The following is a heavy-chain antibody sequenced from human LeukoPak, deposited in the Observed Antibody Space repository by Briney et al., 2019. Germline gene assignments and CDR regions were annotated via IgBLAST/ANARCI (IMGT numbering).Heavy chain of an antibody. Sequence: PSETLSLTRSVSGGSISSYYWSWIRQPPGKGLEWIGYIYYSGSTNYNPSLKSRVTISVDTSKNQFSLKLSSVTAADTAVYYCARSGNSGYDDAFDIWGQGTMVTVSS. J-gene: IGHJ3*02. CDR3: ARSGNSGYDDAFDI. V-gene: IGHV4-59*01. CDR2: IYYSGST. D-gene: IGHD3-22*01. CDR1: GGSISSYY.